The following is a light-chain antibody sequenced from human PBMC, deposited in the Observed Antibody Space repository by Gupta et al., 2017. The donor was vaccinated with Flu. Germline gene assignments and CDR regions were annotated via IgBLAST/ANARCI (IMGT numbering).Light chain of an antibody. CDR1: DLENKY. CDR2: QDV. Sequence: SYDLTQPLSVSVSPGQTASITCSGDDLENKYVCWYQQKPGQSPVLVVYQDVKRPSGIPERFSGSNSGDTATLTISGTQAMDEAEYFCQAWDGITVVFGGGTKLTVL. J-gene: IGLJ2*01. V-gene: IGLV3-1*01. CDR3: QAWDGITVV.